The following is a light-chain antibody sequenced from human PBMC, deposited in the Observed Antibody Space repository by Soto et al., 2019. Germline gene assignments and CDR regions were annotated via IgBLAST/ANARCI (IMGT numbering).Light chain of an antibody. V-gene: IGLV2-14*03. J-gene: IGLJ2*01. CDR2: DVS. Sequence: QSALTQPASVSGSPGQSITIPCTGTSNDIGGYNYDSWYQQHPGKVPKLMIFDVSYRPSGISDRFSGSKSGNTASLTISGLQPEDEADYYCSSYGASSTLFGGGTKVTVL. CDR3: SSYGASSTL. CDR1: SNDIGGYNY.